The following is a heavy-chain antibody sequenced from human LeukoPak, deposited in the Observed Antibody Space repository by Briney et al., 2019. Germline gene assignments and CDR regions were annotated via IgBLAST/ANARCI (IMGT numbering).Heavy chain of an antibody. V-gene: IGHV3-23*01. CDR1: GFTFSSYA. J-gene: IGHJ4*02. CDR2: ISGSGGST. Sequence: GGSLRLSCAASGFTFSSYAMSWVRQAPGKGLEWVSAISGSGGSTYYADPVKGRFTISRDNSKNTLYLQMNSLRAEDTAVYYCAKARSVGEYYFDYWGQGTLVTVSS. CDR3: AKARSVGEYYFDY. D-gene: IGHD3-10*01.